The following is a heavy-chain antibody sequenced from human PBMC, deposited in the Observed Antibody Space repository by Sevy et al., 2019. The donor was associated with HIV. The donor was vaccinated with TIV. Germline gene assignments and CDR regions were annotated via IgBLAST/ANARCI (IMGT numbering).Heavy chain of an antibody. CDR1: GFTFSSYA. D-gene: IGHD2-8*02. CDR2: IRYDGSNK. J-gene: IGHJ5*02. Sequence: GGSLRLSCAASGFTFSSYAMSWVRQAPGKGLEWVAFIRYDGSNKYYADSVKGRFNISRDDSKNTLYLQMNSLRAEDTALYYCARGTPAFCTGGVCFNWFDPWGQGTLVTVSS. CDR3: ARGTPAFCTGGVCFNWFDP. V-gene: IGHV3-30*02.